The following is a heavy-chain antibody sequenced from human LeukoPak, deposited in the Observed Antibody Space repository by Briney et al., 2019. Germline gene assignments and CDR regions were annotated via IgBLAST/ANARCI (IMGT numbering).Heavy chain of an antibody. CDR3: AKRGGDCGGDCYSAWYFDL. CDR1: GFTFSSYA. V-gene: IGHV3-23*01. Sequence: PGGSLRLSCAASGFTFSSYAMSWVRQAPGKGLEWVSAISGSGGSTYYADSVKGRFTISRDNSKNTLYLQMNSLGAEDTAVYYCAKRGGDCGGDCYSAWYFDLWGRGTLVTVSS. CDR2: ISGSGGST. J-gene: IGHJ2*01. D-gene: IGHD2-21*02.